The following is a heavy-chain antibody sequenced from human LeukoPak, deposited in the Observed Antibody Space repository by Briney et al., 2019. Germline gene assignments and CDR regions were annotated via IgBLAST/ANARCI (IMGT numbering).Heavy chain of an antibody. CDR3: ARTEYQLPSGMDV. CDR2: MNPNSGNT. V-gene: IGHV1-8*01. J-gene: IGHJ6*02. Sequence: ASVKVSCKASRYTFTSYDINWVRQATGQGLEWMGWMNPNSGNTGSEQKFQGRVTMTRNTSISTAYMELSRLRSEDTAVYYCARTEYQLPSGMDVWGQGTTVTVSS. CDR1: RYTFTSYD. D-gene: IGHD2-2*01.